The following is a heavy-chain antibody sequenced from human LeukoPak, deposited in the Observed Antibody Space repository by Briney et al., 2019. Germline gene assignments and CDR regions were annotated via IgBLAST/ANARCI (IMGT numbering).Heavy chain of an antibody. CDR1: GFTFSDFY. CDR3: ARHCTSSSCYSFDY. J-gene: IGHJ4*02. V-gene: IGHV3-11*04. Sequence: PGGSLRLSCAASGFTFSDFYMSWIRQAPRKGLEWISSISASGSAIYYADSVKGRFTISRDNAKNSLRLQMDGLRAEDTALYYCARHCTSSSCYSFDYWGQGTLVTVSS. CDR2: ISASGSAI. D-gene: IGHD2-2*01.